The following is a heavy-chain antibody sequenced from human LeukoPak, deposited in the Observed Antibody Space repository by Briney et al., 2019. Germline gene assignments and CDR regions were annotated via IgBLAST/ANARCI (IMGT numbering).Heavy chain of an antibody. CDR1: GFTFSDYY. CDR3: ARDRTVGVPGTLQFDF. CDR2: ISSSGSTI. V-gene: IGHV3-11*04. Sequence: GGSLRLSCAASGFTFSDYYMSWIRQAPGKGLEWVSYISSSGSTIYYADSVKGRFTISRDNAKNSLYLQMNSLRAEDTAVYYCARDRTVGVPGTLQFDFWGQGTLVTVSS. J-gene: IGHJ4*02. D-gene: IGHD6-19*01.